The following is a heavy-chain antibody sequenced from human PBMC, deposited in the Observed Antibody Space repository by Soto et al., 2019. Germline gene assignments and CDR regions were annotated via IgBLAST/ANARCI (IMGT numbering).Heavy chain of an antibody. CDR2: IIPIFGTA. Sequence: GASVKVSCKASGGTFSSYAISWVRQAPGQGLEWMGGIIPIFGTANYAQKFQGRVTITADKSTSTAYMELSSLRSEDTVVYYCASIIYGCNSDYSSYGMDVPCPGPSVTVSS. V-gene: IGHV1-69*06. CDR1: GGTFSSYA. CDR3: ASIIYGCNSDYSSYGMDV. J-gene: IGHJ6*02. D-gene: IGHD4-17*01.